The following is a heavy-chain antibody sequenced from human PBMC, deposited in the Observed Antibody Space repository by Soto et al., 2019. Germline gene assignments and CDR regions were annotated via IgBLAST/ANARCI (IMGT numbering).Heavy chain of an antibody. V-gene: IGHV4-4*02. CDR1: GASINSTNW. J-gene: IGHJ3*01. D-gene: IGHD3-22*01. CDR2: IYHTGSA. Sequence: PSETLSLTFAVSGASINSTNWWSWVRQSPGKGLEWIGEIYHTGSANYSTSLKSRVTISIDTPKNQLSLKLNSVNAADTAVYYCARSRANFDRSGYGAFDVWGQGTMVTVSS. CDR3: ARSRANFDRSGYGAFDV.